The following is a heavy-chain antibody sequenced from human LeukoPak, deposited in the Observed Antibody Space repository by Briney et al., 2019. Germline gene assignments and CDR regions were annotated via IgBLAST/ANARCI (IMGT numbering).Heavy chain of an antibody. J-gene: IGHJ4*02. Sequence: PGGSLRLSCAASGFTFSSYWMSWVRQAPGKGLEWVANIKQDGSEKSYVDSVKGRFTISRDNAKNSLYLQMNSLRAEDTAVYYCARRALSSGYYPQFDYWGQGTLVSVSS. CDR2: IKQDGSEK. D-gene: IGHD3-22*01. V-gene: IGHV3-7*01. CDR1: GFTFSSYW. CDR3: ARRALSSGYYPQFDY.